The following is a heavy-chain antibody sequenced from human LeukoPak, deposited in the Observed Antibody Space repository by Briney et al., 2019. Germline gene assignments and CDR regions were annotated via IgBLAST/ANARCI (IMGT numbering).Heavy chain of an antibody. Sequence: GGSLRLSCAASGFTFSGYAMHWVRQAPGKGLEWVAVISYDGSNKYYADSVKGRFTISRDNSKNTLYLQMNSLRAEDTAVHYCARDRTGYYGSGSYYMGWFDPWGQGTLVTVSS. CDR3: ARDRTGYYGSGSYYMGWFDP. CDR1: GFTFSGYA. J-gene: IGHJ5*02. D-gene: IGHD3-10*01. CDR2: ISYDGSNK. V-gene: IGHV3-30-3*01.